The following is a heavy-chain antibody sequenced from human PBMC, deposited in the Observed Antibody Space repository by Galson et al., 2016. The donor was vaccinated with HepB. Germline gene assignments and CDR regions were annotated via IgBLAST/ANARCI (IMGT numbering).Heavy chain of an antibody. CDR3: NTVPGTSISSWNIGAFDI. Sequence: SLRLSCAASGFSFNNYGMHWVRQAPGKGLEWVGRIKSKTDGGTIDYAAPVKGRFTISRDDSKNTLYLQMSSLKTEDTAVYYCNTVPGTSISSWNIGAFDIWGQGTMVTVSS. J-gene: IGHJ3*02. CDR1: GFSFNNYG. D-gene: IGHD6-13*01. V-gene: IGHV3-15*01. CDR2: IKSKTDGGTI.